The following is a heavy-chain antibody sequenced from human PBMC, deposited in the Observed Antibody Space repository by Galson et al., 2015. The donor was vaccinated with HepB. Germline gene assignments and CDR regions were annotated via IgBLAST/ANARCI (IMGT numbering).Heavy chain of an antibody. CDR3: ARWGYSSSSYYYYGMDV. V-gene: IGHV3-21*01. J-gene: IGHJ6*02. D-gene: IGHD6-6*01. CDR2: ISSSSSYI. Sequence: SLRLSCAASGFTFSSYSMNWVRQAPGKGLEWVSSISSSSSYIYYADSVKGRFTISRDNAKNSLYLQMNSLRAEDTAVYYCARWGYSSSSYYYYGMDVWGQGTTVTVSS. CDR1: GFTFSSYS.